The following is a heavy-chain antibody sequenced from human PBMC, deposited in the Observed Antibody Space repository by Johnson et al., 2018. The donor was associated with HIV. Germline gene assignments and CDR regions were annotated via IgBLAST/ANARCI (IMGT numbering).Heavy chain of an antibody. CDR2: ISDDGTNT. J-gene: IGHJ3*02. CDR3: ASSFYQQLRAFDI. Sequence: QVQLVESGGGLVQPGGSLRLSCAASGFTVSSNYMSWVRQAPGKGLEGVAVISDDGTNTDYADAVKGRFTISRDNSKNTLYLQMNSLRAEDTAVYYCASSFYQQLRAFDIWGQGTMVTVSS. V-gene: IGHV3-30*14. CDR1: GFTVSSNY. D-gene: IGHD6-13*01.